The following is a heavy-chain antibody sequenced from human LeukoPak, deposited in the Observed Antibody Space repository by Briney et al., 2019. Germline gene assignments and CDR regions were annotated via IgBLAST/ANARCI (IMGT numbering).Heavy chain of an antibody. Sequence: GESLKISCKCSGYSFTSYLIGWVRQVPGKGLGLVGIIYSGDSDNRYSPSFQGQVTISADKSISTAYLQWSSLKASDTAMYYCARHSTYYYYYMDVWGKGTTVTVSS. V-gene: IGHV5-51*01. D-gene: IGHD2/OR15-2a*01. CDR3: ARHSTYYYYYMDV. CDR2: IYSGDSDN. J-gene: IGHJ6*03. CDR1: GYSFTSYL.